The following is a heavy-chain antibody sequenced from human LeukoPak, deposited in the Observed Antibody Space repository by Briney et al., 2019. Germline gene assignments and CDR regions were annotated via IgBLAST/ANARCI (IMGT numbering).Heavy chain of an antibody. J-gene: IGHJ4*02. CDR2: IIPIFGTA. CDR1: GGTFSSYA. V-gene: IGHV1-69*13. Sequence: SVKVSCKASGGTFSSYAISWVRQAPGQGLEWMGGIIPIFGTANYAQKFQGRVTITADESTSIAYMELSSLRSEDTAVYYCARDQGYYYDSSGYRGYYFDYWGQGTLVTVSS. D-gene: IGHD3-22*01. CDR3: ARDQGYYYDSSGYRGYYFDY.